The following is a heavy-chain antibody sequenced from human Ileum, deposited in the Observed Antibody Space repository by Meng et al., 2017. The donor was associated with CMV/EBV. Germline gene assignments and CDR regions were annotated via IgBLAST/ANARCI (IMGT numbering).Heavy chain of an antibody. CDR3: AKIWSRWSYFDN. J-gene: IGHJ4*02. CDR2: ITGSGGDT. Sequence: AASGFTFSNYAMSWVRQAPGKGLEWVSAITGSGGDTYYADSVKGRFTISRDNSKNKLFLQMNSLRAEDTAVYYCAKIWSRWSYFDNWGQGTLVTVSS. D-gene: IGHD3-3*01. CDR1: GFTFSNYA. V-gene: IGHV3-23*01.